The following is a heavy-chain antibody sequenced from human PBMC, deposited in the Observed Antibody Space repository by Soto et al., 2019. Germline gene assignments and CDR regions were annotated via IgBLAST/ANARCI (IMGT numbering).Heavy chain of an antibody. D-gene: IGHD3-3*01. V-gene: IGHV1-8*01. J-gene: IGHJ6*03. CDR2: MNPNSGNT. CDR1: GYTFTSYD. Sequence: ASVKVSCKASGYTFTSYDINWVRQATGQGLEWMGWMNPNSGNTGYAQKFQGRVTMTRNTSISTAYMELSSLRSEDTAVYYCVYDFWSGPLLAYYMDVWGKGTTVTVSS. CDR3: VYDFWSGPLLAYYMDV.